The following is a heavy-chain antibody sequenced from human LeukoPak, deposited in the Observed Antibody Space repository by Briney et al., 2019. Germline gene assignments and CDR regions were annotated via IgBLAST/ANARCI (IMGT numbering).Heavy chain of an antibody. CDR2: ISHTGTTM. D-gene: IGHD3-10*02. J-gene: IGHJ6*04. CDR3: AELGITMIGGV. Sequence: PGGSLRLSCAASGFTFSDHYMSWIRQAPGKGLEWVSYISHTGTTMYYADSVKGRFTLSRDNAGNSLYLQMNSLRAEDTAVYYCAELGITMIGGVWGKGTTVTISS. CDR1: GFTFSDHY. V-gene: IGHV3-11*04.